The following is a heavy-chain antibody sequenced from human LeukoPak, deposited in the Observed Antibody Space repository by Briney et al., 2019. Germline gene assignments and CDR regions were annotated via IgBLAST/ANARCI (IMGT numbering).Heavy chain of an antibody. CDR2: IYYSGST. CDR3: ARGLGGWDPRHRTGWFDP. D-gene: IGHD3-16*01. J-gene: IGHJ5*02. Sequence: SETLSLTCTVSGGSISSSGYYWGWIRQPPGKGLEWIGSIYYSGSTYYNPSLKSRVTISVDTSKNQFSLKLSSVTAADTAVYYCARGLGGWDPRHRTGWFDPWGQGTLVTVSS. V-gene: IGHV4-39*07. CDR1: GGSISSSGYY.